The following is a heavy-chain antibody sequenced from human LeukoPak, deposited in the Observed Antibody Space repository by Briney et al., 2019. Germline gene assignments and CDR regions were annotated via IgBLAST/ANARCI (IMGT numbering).Heavy chain of an antibody. CDR3: AKDLLAGGAAPHAFDI. CDR2: IYSGGST. J-gene: IGHJ3*02. V-gene: IGHV3-53*04. D-gene: IGHD3-9*01. CDR1: GFTVSSNY. Sequence: GGSLRLSCAASGFTVSSNYMSWVRQAPGKGLEWVSVIYSGGSTYYADSGKGRFTISRHNSKNTLYLQMNSLRAEDTAVYYCAKDLLAGGAAPHAFDIWGQGTMVTVSS.